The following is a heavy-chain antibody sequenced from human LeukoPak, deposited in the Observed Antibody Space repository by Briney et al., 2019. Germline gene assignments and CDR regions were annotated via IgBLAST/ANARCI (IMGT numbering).Heavy chain of an antibody. D-gene: IGHD2-2*01. J-gene: IGHJ4*02. CDR3: ARGRDIVVVPAAPVREFDY. Sequence: GGSLRLSCAASVFTFCSYAMHWVREAPGKGLEGGAVISYDGSNKYYADSVKGRFTISRDNSQNTLYLQINSLRAEGTAVYYCARGRDIVVVPAAPVREFDYWGQGTLVTVSS. V-gene: IGHV3-30*04. CDR2: ISYDGSNK. CDR1: VFTFCSYA.